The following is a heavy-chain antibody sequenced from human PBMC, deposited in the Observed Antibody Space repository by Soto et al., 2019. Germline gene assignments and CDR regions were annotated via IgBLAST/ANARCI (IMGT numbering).Heavy chain of an antibody. CDR3: AREFAPGSPNYDY. Sequence: GGSLRLSCAASGCTFSNYAMSWVRQAPGKGLEWVSTFTRSGNTYYADSVKGRFTISRDNSKNTLYLQMDSLRAEDTAVYYCAREFAPGSPNYDYWGLGTLVTVSS. J-gene: IGHJ4*02. D-gene: IGHD3-10*01. CDR2: FTRSGNT. V-gene: IGHV3-23*01. CDR1: GCTFSNYA.